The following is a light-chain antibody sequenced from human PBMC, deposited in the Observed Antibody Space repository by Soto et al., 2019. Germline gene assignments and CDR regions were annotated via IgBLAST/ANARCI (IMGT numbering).Light chain of an antibody. CDR2: CAS. CDR3: QQYGSSGT. V-gene: IGKV3-20*01. Sequence: EFVLTQSPGTLSPSPGQRATLSCSVGQSVSNNYLSGYQQKPGQAPRFLISCASNRATGIRDRFSGSGTGTDFTLTISRLEPEEFAVDYCQQYGSSGTFGQGTKG. J-gene: IGKJ1*01. CDR1: QSVSNNY.